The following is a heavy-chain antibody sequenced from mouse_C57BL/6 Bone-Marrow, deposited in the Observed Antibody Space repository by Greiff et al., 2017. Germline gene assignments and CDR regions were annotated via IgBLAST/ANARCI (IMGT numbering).Heavy chain of an antibody. CDR3: ARRNRGYYFDY. CDR2: ISSGGSYT. CDR1: GFTFSSYG. V-gene: IGHV5-6*02. Sequence: EVKLMESGGDLVKPGGSLKLSCAASGFTFSSYGMYWVRQTPDKRLEWVATISSGGSYTYYPDSVKGRFTISRDNAKNTLYLQMSSLKSEDTAMYYCARRNRGYYFDYWGQGTTLTVSS. J-gene: IGHJ2*01.